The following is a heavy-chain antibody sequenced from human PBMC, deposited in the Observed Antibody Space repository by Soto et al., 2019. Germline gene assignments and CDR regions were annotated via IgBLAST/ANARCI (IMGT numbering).Heavy chain of an antibody. J-gene: IGHJ6*02. D-gene: IGHD6-13*01. CDR1: GGTFSSYT. Sequence: QVQLVQSGAEVKKPGSSVKVSCKASGGTFSSYTISWVRQAPGQGLEWMGRIIPILGIANYAQKFQGRVXLXAXXSTSTAYMELSSLRSADTAVYYCARAPIEQQGMDVWGQGTTVTVSS. CDR3: ARAPIEQQGMDV. CDR2: IIPILGIA. V-gene: IGHV1-69*02.